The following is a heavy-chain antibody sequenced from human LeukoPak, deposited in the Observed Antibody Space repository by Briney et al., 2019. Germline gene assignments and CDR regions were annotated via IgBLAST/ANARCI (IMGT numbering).Heavy chain of an antibody. J-gene: IGHJ3*02. Sequence: SETLSLTCTVSGGSISTFYWNWLRQPAGKGLEWIGRIHTSGSTKYNPSLKSRVTISVDKSNNQYSLKLNSVTAADTAMYYCARALPNTDNYNWAFDIWGQGTMVTVSS. CDR3: ARALPNTDNYNWAFDI. CDR1: GGSISTFY. CDR2: IHTSGST. D-gene: IGHD5-24*01. V-gene: IGHV4-4*07.